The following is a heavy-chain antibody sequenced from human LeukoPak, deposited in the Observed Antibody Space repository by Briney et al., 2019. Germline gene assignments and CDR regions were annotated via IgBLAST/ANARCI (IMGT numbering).Heavy chain of an antibody. CDR3: ARRGSGWVLSVDY. CDR1: GGSFSGYY. V-gene: IGHV4-34*01. Sequence: SETLSLTCAVYGGSFSGYYWSWIRQPPGKGLEWIGEINHSGSTNYYPSLKSRVTRSVDTSKIQFSLKLSSVTAADTAVYYCARRGSGWVLSVDYWGQGTLVTVSS. J-gene: IGHJ4*02. D-gene: IGHD6-19*01. CDR2: INHSGST.